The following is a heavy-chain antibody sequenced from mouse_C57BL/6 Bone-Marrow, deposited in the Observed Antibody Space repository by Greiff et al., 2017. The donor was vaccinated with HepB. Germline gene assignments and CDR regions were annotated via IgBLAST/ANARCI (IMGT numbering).Heavy chain of an antibody. J-gene: IGHJ2*01. V-gene: IGHV1-54*01. CDR1: GYAFTNYL. CDR3: ARYYYGSSDY. Sequence: QVQLQQSGAELVRPGTSVKVSCKASGYAFTNYLIEWVKQRPGQGLEWIGVINPGSGGTNYNEKFKGKATLTADKSSSTAYMQLSSLTSEDSAVYFCARYYYGSSDYWGQGTTLTVSS. D-gene: IGHD1-1*01. CDR2: INPGSGGT.